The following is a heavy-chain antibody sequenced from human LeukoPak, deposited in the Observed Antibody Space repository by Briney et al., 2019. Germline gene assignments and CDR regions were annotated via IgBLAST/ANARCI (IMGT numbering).Heavy chain of an antibody. V-gene: IGHV3-74*01. CDR1: GFTFSDYW. Sequence: GGSLRLSCAASGFTFSDYWVHWVRQAPGKGLVWVSRINYDGSSTSYADSVKGRFTISRDNAKNTLYLQMNSLRAEDTAVYYCARQVETAHVCDYWGQGTLVTVSS. CDR2: INYDGSST. CDR3: ARQVETAHVCDY. J-gene: IGHJ4*02. D-gene: IGHD5-18*01.